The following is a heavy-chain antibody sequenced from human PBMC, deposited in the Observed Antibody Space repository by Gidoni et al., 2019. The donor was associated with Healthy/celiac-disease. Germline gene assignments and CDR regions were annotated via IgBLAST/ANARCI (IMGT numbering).Heavy chain of an antibody. CDR1: GFTFSRYA. V-gene: IGHV3-30*04. Sequence: QVQLVASGGGVVQPGRSLRLSCAASGFTFSRYAMHWVRQAPGKGLEWVAVISYDGSNKYYADSVKGRVTISRDNSKNTLYLQMNSLRAEDTAVYYCAKTDIVLMVYAISAFDYWGQGTLVTVSS. CDR2: ISYDGSNK. CDR3: AKTDIVLMVYAISAFDY. D-gene: IGHD2-8*01. J-gene: IGHJ4*02.